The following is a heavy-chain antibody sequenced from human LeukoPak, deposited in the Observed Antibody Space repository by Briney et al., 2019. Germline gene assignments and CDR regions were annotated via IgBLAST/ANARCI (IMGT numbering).Heavy chain of an antibody. CDR1: GFSLSTTGVG. V-gene: IGHV2-5*01. D-gene: IGHD4-17*01. Sequence: SGPTLVKPTPTLTLTCTFSGFSLSTTGVGVGWIRQPPAKAPEWLALIYWNEDKRYSPSLKSRLTISKDTSKNQVVLTMTNMDPVDTATYYCARRPTARQYGDYFDHWGQGTLVTVSS. CDR3: ARRPTARQYGDYFDH. J-gene: IGHJ4*02. CDR2: IYWNEDK.